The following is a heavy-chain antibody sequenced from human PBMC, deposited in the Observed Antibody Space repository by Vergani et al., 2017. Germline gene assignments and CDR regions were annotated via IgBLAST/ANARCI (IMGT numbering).Heavy chain of an antibody. Sequence: QVQLVESGGGVVQPGRSLRLSCAASGFTFRTYGMHWVRQAPGKGLEWVAIICYDGSNTYYSHSVKGRFTISRDNYKNTLFLQMNSPRVEDTGVYYWTRVKEGDYSNPRDHWGQGTRVTVSS. D-gene: IGHD4-11*01. V-gene: IGHV3-33*01. J-gene: IGHJ4*01. CDR3: TRVKEGDYSNPRDH. CDR2: ICYDGSNT. CDR1: GFTFRTYG.